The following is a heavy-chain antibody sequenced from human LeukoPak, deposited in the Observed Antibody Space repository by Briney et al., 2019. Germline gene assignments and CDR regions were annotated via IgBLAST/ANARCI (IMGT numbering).Heavy chain of an antibody. V-gene: IGHV1-69*13. CDR2: IIPVLGPP. D-gene: IGHD2/OR15-2a*01. CDR3: ARGGLTSSFDF. CDR1: GGTFTTQA. J-gene: IGHJ4*01. Sequence: GASVKVSCKASGGTFTTQALSWLRQAPGQGLEWLGVIIPVLGPPNYAQKFQGRVTITADESTNTVSLEVASLTSHDTAVYYCARGGLTSSFDFWGLGTLATVSS.